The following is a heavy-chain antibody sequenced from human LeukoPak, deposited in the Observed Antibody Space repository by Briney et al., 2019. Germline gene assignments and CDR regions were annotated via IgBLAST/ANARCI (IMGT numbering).Heavy chain of an antibody. CDR3: ARAADYGDYRNWFDP. CDR2: ISPSGGST. CDR1: GYTFTSYY. V-gene: IGHV1-46*01. J-gene: IGHJ5*02. D-gene: IGHD4-17*01. Sequence: GASVKVSCKASGYTFTSYYLHWVRQAPGQGLEWMGIISPSGGSTTYAQKFQGRVTMTRDVSTSTVYMELSTLRSEDTAVYYCARAADYGDYRNWFDPWGQGTLVTVSS.